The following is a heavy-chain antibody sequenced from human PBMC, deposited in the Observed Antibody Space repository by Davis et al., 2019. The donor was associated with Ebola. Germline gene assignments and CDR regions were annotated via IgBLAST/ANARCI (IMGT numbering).Heavy chain of an antibody. V-gene: IGHV5-51*01. D-gene: IGHD3-10*01. J-gene: IGHJ4*02. CDR3: ARLGDYGSGTFLLDY. CDR1: GYSFSTFW. CDR2: IYPGDSDT. Sequence: PGGSLRLSCKGSGYSFSTFWIAWVRQMPGKGLEWMGIIYPGDSDTRYSPSFQGQVTISVDKSISTAYLQWSSLKASDTAMYYCARLGDYGSGTFLLDYWGQGTLVTVSS.